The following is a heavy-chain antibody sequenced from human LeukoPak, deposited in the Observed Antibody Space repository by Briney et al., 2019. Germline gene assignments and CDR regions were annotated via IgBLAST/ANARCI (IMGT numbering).Heavy chain of an antibody. V-gene: IGHV4-4*07. CDR1: GGSISSYY. J-gene: IGHJ4*02. CDR3: ASQERAGAVDY. CDR2: IYTSGST. Sequence: SETLSLTCTVSGGSISSYYWSWIRQPAGKGLEWIGRIYTSGSTNYNPSLKSRVTMSVDKSKNQFSLKLSSVTAADTAVYYCASQERAGAVDYWGQGTLVAVSS. D-gene: IGHD5-24*01.